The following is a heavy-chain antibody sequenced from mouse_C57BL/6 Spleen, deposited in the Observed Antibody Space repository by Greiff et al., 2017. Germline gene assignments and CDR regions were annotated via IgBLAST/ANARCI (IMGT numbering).Heavy chain of an antibody. J-gene: IGHJ2*01. V-gene: IGHV1-63*01. CDR3: ARVGEYYFDY. CDR2: IYPGGGYT. CDR1: GYTFTNYW. Sequence: VKLVESGAELVRPGTSVKMSCKASGYTFTNYWIGWAKQRPGHGLEWIGDIYPGGGYTNYNEKFKGKATLTADKSSSTAYMQFSSLTSEDSAIYYCARVGEYYFDYWGQGTTLTVSS. D-gene: IGHD3-1*01.